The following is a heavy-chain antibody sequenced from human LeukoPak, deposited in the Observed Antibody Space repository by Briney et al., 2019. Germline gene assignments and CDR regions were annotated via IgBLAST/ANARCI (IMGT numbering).Heavy chain of an antibody. CDR1: GGSISSGGYY. D-gene: IGHD3-22*01. J-gene: IGHJ4*02. CDR3: ASTDTYYYDSSGLDY. CDR2: IYYSGST. Sequence: SETLSLTCTVSGGSISSGGYYWSWIRQHPGKGLEWIGYIYYSGSTYYNPSLKSRVTISVDTSKNQFSLKLSSVTAADTAVYYCASTDTYYYDSSGLDYWGQGTLVTVSS. V-gene: IGHV4-31*03.